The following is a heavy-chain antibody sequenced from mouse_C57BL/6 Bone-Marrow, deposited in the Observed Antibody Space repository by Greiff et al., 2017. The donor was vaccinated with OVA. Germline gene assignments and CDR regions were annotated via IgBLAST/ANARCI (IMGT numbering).Heavy chain of an antibody. J-gene: IGHJ1*03. CDR2: IRNKANNHAT. Sequence: EVQVVESGGGLVQPGGSMKLSCAASGFTFSDAWMDWVRQSPEQGLEWVAEIRNKANNHATYYAESVKGRFTISRDDSKSSVYLQMNSLRAEDTGIDYCTPFVHWYFDVWGTGTTVTVSA. CDR3: TPFVHWYFDV. CDR1: GFTFSDAW. V-gene: IGHV6-6*01.